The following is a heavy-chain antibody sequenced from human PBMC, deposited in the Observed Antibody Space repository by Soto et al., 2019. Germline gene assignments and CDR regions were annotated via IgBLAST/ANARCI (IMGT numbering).Heavy chain of an antibody. J-gene: IGHJ4*02. Sequence: QVQLVQSGAEVKKPGASVKVSCKASGYTFTSYGISWVRQAPGQGLEWMGWISAYNGNTNYAQKLQGRVTMTTDRSPSTAYMELRRLRSDDTAVYYCARDAGVSGELYYWGQGTLVTVSS. CDR2: ISAYNGNT. CDR1: GYTFTSYG. V-gene: IGHV1-18*01. CDR3: ARDAGVSGELYY. D-gene: IGHD3-16*01.